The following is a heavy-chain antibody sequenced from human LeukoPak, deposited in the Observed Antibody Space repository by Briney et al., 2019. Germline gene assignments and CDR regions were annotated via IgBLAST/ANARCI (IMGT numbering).Heavy chain of an antibody. CDR3: ARDRGPATTYYYGSGLDN. J-gene: IGHJ4*02. V-gene: IGHV1-8*02. CDR1: GGTFSSYA. D-gene: IGHD3-10*01. CDR2: MNPNSGNT. Sequence: ASVKVSCKASGGTFSSYAINWVRQATGQGLEWMGWMNPNSGNTGYAQKFQGRVTMTRNTSISTAYMELSSLRSEDTAVYYCARDRGPATTYYYGSGLDNWGQGSLLTVSS.